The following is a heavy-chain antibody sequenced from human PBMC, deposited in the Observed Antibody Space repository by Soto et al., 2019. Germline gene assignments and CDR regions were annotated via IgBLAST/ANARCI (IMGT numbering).Heavy chain of an antibody. V-gene: IGHV3-33*01. D-gene: IGHD3-3*01. CDR1: GFTFSSYG. J-gene: IGHJ6*03. CDR2: IWYDGSNK. CDR3: ARDQVVTIFGGDYYYMDV. Sequence: GGSLRLSCAASGFTFSSYGMHWVRQAPGKGLEWVAVIWYDGSNKYYADSVKGRFTISRDNSKNTLYLQMNSLRAEDTAVYYCARDQVVTIFGGDYYYMDVWGKGTTVTVSS.